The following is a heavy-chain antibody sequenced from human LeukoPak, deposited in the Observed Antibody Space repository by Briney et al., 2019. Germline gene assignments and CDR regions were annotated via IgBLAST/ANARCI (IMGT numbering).Heavy chain of an antibody. J-gene: IGHJ5*02. CDR3: ARSRGPGSHWFDP. CDR1: GFTFSSYA. D-gene: IGHD3-10*01. Sequence: GGSLRLSCAASGFTFSSYALSWVRQAPGKGLEWLSTLSDNTYYADSVKGRFTISRDNSKDTFFLHMDSLSAEDTALYFCARSRGPGSHWFDPWGRGTLSPSLQ. V-gene: IGHV3-23*01. CDR2: LSDNT.